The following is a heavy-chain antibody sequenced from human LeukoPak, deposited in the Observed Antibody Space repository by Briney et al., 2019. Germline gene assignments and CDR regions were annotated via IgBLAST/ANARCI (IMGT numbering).Heavy chain of an antibody. CDR3: AREGGRGSSNLDYFDY. D-gene: IGHD2-15*01. CDR2: ISSNGAYI. CDR1: GFTFSRYT. V-gene: IGHV3-21*01. Sequence: PGGSLRLSCAASGFTFSRYTINWVRQAPGKGLEWVSPISSNGAYIYYADSMEGRFTISRDNAKNSLSLQMDSLRAEDTAIYYCAREGGRGSSNLDYFDYWGQGMLVTVSS. J-gene: IGHJ4*02.